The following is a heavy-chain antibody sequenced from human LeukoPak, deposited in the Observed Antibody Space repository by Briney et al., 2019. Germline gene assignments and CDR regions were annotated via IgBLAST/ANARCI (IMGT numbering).Heavy chain of an antibody. CDR2: IYYSGST. CDR1: GGSISSGGYY. Sequence: PSQTLSLTCTVSGGSISSGGYYWSWIRQHPGKSLEWIGYIYYSGSTYYNPSLKSRVTISVDTSKNQFSMKLSSVTAADTAVYYCARANPPDYVWGSYRYLYFDYWGQGTLVTVSS. J-gene: IGHJ4*02. D-gene: IGHD3-16*02. CDR3: ARANPPDYVWGSYRYLYFDY. V-gene: IGHV4-31*03.